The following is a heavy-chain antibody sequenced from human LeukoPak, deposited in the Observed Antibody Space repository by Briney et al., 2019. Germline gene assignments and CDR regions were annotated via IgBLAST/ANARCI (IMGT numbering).Heavy chain of an antibody. V-gene: IGHV4-59*11. CDR1: GGSISGRY. CDR3: ARDAGGGPFFDY. D-gene: IGHD2-15*01. Sequence: SETLSLTCTVFGGSISGRYWGWIRQPPGKGLEWIGYINYSGSTDYNPSLKSRVTISLDTSKNQFSLKLSSVTAADTAVYYCARDAGGGPFFDYWGQGTLVTVSS. CDR2: INYSGST. J-gene: IGHJ4*02.